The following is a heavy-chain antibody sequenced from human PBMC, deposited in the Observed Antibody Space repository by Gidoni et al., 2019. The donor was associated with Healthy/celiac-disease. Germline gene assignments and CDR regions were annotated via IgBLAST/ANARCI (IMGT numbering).Heavy chain of an antibody. J-gene: IGHJ4*02. CDR2: ISGSADTT. V-gene: IGHV3-23*01. Sequence: EVQVLESGGGLVQPGGSLRLSCAASGFSVSTYGMSWVRQAPGKGLEGVSGISGSADTTYYADSVKGRFTISRDRTNNRLLLQMNNLSAEDTAVYFCATRGSSWGPGTLVTVSS. CDR1: GFSVSTYG. D-gene: IGHD3-10*01. CDR3: ATRGSS.